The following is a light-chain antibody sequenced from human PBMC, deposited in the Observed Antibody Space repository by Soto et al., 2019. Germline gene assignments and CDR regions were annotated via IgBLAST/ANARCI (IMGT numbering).Light chain of an antibody. CDR3: QQYITSPYA. Sequence: DIQMTQSPSTLSASVGDRVTITCRASQSTSTWLAWYQQRPGKTPKLLISEASKLESGVPSRFSGRGSGTEVTLTISSRQPDDFATYDCQQYITSPYAFGQGTKVEIK. J-gene: IGKJ1*01. CDR2: EAS. CDR1: QSTSTW. V-gene: IGKV1-5*03.